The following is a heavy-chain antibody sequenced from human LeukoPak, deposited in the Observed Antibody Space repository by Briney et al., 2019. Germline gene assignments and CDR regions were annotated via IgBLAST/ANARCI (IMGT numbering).Heavy chain of an antibody. V-gene: IGHV3-23*01. D-gene: IGHD3-3*01. CDR3: AKEGTYNNFWSGYFH. CDR1: GFTFSNFA. CDR2: VTGSGSVTSST. Sequence: GGSLRLSCAASGFTFSNFAMSWVRQASGKGLEWVSSVTGSGSVTSSTYYADSVKGRFTISRDNSKNTLYLQMNSLRAEDTALYYCAKEGTYNNFWSGYFHWGQGALVTVSS. J-gene: IGHJ4*02.